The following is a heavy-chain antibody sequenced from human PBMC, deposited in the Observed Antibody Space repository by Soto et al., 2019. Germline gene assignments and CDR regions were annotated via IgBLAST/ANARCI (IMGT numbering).Heavy chain of an antibody. CDR2: ISGVGTST. J-gene: IGHJ4*02. CDR1: GFTFNSYA. D-gene: IGHD3-9*01. V-gene: IGHV3-23*01. CDR3: AKEAFAWGLCDC. Sequence: SIKLSCAASGFTFNSYAMTWVRKAPGKGLEWVSTISGVGTSTYYADSVKGRFTISRDNSNNTLYLQMNSLRAEDLAIYYCAKEAFAWGLCDCWGQGTLVSVS.